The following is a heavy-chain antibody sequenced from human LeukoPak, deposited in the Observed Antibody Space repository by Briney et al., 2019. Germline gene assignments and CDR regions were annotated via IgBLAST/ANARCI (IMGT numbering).Heavy chain of an antibody. CDR3: ARGHRYHDYGGNSYWYFDL. Sequence: GGSLRLSCAASGFTFSSYSMNWVRQAPGKGLEWVSYISSSSSTIYYADSVKGRFTISRDNAKNSLYLQMNSLRAEDTAVYYCARGHRYHDYGGNSYWYFDLWGRGTLVTVSS. J-gene: IGHJ2*01. V-gene: IGHV3-48*04. CDR2: ISSSSSTI. D-gene: IGHD4-23*01. CDR1: GFTFSSYS.